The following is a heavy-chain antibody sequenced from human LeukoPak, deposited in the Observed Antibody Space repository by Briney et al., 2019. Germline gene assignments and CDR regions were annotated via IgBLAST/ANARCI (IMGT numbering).Heavy chain of an antibody. V-gene: IGHV3-21*01. CDR3: ARDPTVAEAW. Sequence: GGSLRLSCAASGFTFPSYAMSWVRQAPGKGLEWVSSISSSGSYIYYADSVKGRFTISRDNARNSLYLQMNSLRAEDTAVYYCARDPTVAEAWWGQGTLVTVSS. CDR1: GFTFPSYA. CDR2: ISSSGSYI. J-gene: IGHJ4*02. D-gene: IGHD6-13*01.